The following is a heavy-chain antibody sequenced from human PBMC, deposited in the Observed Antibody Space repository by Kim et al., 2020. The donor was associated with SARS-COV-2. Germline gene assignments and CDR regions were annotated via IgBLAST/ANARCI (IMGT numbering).Heavy chain of an antibody. V-gene: IGHV1-18*04. CDR1: GYTFTSYG. CDR2: ISAYNGNT. J-gene: IGHJ6*02. CDR3: ARAIRDYYDSSGYYRGMDYYYGMDV. D-gene: IGHD3-22*01. Sequence: ASVKVSCKASGYTFTSYGISWVRQAPGQGLEWMGWISAYNGNTNYAQKLQGRVTMTTDTSTSTAYMELRSLRSDDTAVYYCARAIRDYYDSSGYYRGMDYYYGMDVWGQGTTVTVSS.